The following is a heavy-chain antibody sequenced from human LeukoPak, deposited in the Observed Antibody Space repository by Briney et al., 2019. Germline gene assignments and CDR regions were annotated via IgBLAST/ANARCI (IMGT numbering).Heavy chain of an antibody. J-gene: IGHJ6*02. Sequence: GGSLRLSCAASGFTVSSDYMSWVRQAPGKGLEWVSVIYSGDTTYYADSVKGRFTISRDNSKNTLYLQMNSLRAEDTAVYYCAKDSRELLWFGDLSYYYYGMDVWGQXXXXXVS. V-gene: IGHV3-53*05. D-gene: IGHD3-10*01. CDR1: GFTVSSDY. CDR2: IYSGDTT. CDR3: AKDSRELLWFGDLSYYYYGMDV.